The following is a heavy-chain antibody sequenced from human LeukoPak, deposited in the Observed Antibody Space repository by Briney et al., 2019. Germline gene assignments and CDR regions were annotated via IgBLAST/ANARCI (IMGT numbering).Heavy chain of an antibody. J-gene: IGHJ6*02. Sequence: PGGSLRLSCAASGFTFSSYEMNWVRQAPGKGLEWVSYISSSGSTIYYADCVKGRFTISRDNAKNSLYLQMNSLRAEDTAVYYCASAEGYSNYYYYGMDVRSQGTTVTVSS. CDR2: ISSSGSTI. V-gene: IGHV3-48*03. CDR3: ASAEGYSNYYYYGMDV. CDR1: GFTFSSYE. D-gene: IGHD2-15*01.